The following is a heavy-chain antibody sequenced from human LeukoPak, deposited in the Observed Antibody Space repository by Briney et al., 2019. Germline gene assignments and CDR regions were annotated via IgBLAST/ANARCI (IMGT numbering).Heavy chain of an antibody. V-gene: IGHV3-33*01. CDR2: IWYDGSKK. CDR3: GRLAHNAWYAIDF. Sequence: PGGSLRLSCAASGFTFSNYGMNWVRQAPGKGLEWVAVIWYDGSKKYYADSVKGRFTISRDNFKHTLYLQMNSLRAEDTAVYYCGRLAHNAWYAIDFWGQGTLVTVSS. CDR1: GFTFSNYG. D-gene: IGHD2-2*01. J-gene: IGHJ4*02.